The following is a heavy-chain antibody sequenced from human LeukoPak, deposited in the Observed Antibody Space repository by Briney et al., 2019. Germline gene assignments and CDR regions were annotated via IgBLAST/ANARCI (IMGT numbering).Heavy chain of an antibody. CDR2: VYASGTA. CDR1: GGSISSYY. V-gene: IGHV4-4*07. D-gene: IGHD3-22*01. Sequence: PSETLSLTCTVSGGSISSYYWSWLRQPTGKGLEWIGRVYASGTANYNPSLKSRVTMSIDTSKNQFSLRLTSVTAADTAVYYCGRDRRSSYYREYFDYWNQGALVTVSS. J-gene: IGHJ4*02. CDR3: GRDRRSSYYREYFDY.